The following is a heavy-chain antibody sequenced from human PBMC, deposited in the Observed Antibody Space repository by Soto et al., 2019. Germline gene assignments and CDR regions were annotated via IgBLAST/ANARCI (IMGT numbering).Heavy chain of an antibody. CDR3: ARGHSSSSSYYYYGMDV. CDR1: GGSVSSGSYY. V-gene: IGHV4-61*01. Sequence: KTSETLSLTCTASGGSVSSGSYYWSWIRQPPGKGLEWIGYIYYSGSTNYNPSLKSRVTISVDTSKNQFSLKLSSVTAADTAVYYCARGHSSSSSYYYYGMDVWGQGTTVTVSS. D-gene: IGHD6-6*01. CDR2: IYYSGST. J-gene: IGHJ6*02.